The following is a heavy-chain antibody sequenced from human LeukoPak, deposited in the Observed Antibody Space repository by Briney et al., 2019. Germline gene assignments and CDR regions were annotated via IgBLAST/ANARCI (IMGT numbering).Heavy chain of an antibody. CDR1: GFTFSSYA. Sequence: GGSLRLSCAASGFTFSSYAMSWVRQAPGEGLEWVSGISGSGGSTYYADSVKGRFTISRDNSKNTLYLQMHSLRAEDTAVYYCAKDARYYYDSSGYFDYWGQGTLVTVSS. CDR2: ISGSGGST. V-gene: IGHV3-23*01. D-gene: IGHD3-22*01. CDR3: AKDARYYYDSSGYFDY. J-gene: IGHJ4*02.